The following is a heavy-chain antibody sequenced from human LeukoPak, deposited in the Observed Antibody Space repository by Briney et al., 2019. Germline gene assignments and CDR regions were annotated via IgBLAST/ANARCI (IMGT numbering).Heavy chain of an antibody. J-gene: IGHJ6*02. Sequence: GGSLRLSCAASGFTFSSYAMHWVRQAPGKGLEWVAVISYDGSNKYYADSVKGRFTISRDNSKNTLYLQMNSLRAEDTAVYYCAKDLRNYDFWVTYYYYGMDVWGQGTTVTVSS. CDR3: AKDLRNYDFWVTYYYYGMDV. CDR2: ISYDGSNK. D-gene: IGHD3-3*01. CDR1: GFTFSSYA. V-gene: IGHV3-30-3*01.